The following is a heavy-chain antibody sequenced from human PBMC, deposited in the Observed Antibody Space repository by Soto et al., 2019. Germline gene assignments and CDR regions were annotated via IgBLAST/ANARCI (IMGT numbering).Heavy chain of an antibody. CDR3: ARLRYCGGDSCYPMEI. V-gene: IGHV1-3*01. Sequence: SVKASCNAPLNRFAIQAFQCVSQSPGQSLERMGWIIVENGNTKYSQNFQCRLTITRDTSANTVYMDLSSLKFEDTAVYYCARLRYCGGDSCYPMEIWGQGSMGSVSS. CDR1: LNRFAIQA. D-gene: IGHD2-21*02. J-gene: IGHJ3*02. CDR2: IIVENGNT.